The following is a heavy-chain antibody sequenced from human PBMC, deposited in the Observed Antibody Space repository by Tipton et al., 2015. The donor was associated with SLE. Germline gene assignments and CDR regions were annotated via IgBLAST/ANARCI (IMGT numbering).Heavy chain of an antibody. CDR3: ARDLDYGSGNYLAFDI. CDR2: IYYSGST. V-gene: IGHV4-39*07. D-gene: IGHD3-10*01. Sequence: TLSLTCTVSGGSISSSSYYWGWIRQPPGKGLEWIGSIYYSGSTYYNPSLKSRVTISVDTSKNQFSLKLSSVTAADTAVYYCARDLDYGSGNYLAFDIWSQGTMVTVSS. CDR1: GGSISSSSYY. J-gene: IGHJ3*02.